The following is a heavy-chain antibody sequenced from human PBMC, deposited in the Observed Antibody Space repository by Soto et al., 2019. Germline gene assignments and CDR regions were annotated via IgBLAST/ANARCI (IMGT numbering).Heavy chain of an antibody. J-gene: IGHJ6*02. CDR3: ARDLFMEGNYYYYGMDV. V-gene: IGHV3-33*01. D-gene: IGHD3-10*01. CDR1: GFTFSSYG. CDR2: IWYDGSNK. Sequence: PGGSLRLSCAASGFTFSSYGMHWVRQAPGKGLEWVAVIWYDGSNKYYADSVKGRFTISRDNSKNTLYLQMNSLRAEDTAVYYCARDLFMEGNYYYYGMDVWGQGTTVTVSS.